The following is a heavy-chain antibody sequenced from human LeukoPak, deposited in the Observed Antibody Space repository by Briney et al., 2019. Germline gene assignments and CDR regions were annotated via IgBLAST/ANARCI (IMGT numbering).Heavy chain of an antibody. CDR3: ATAYGSGSYYKTLVDY. D-gene: IGHD3-10*01. CDR2: FDPEDGET. J-gene: IGHJ4*02. CDR1: GYTLTELS. Sequence: ASVKVSCKVSGYTLTELSMHWVRQAPGKGLEWMGGFDPEDGETIYAQKFQGRVTMTEDTSTDTAYMELSSLRSEDTAVYYCATAYGSGSYYKTLVDYWGQGTLVTVSS. V-gene: IGHV1-24*01.